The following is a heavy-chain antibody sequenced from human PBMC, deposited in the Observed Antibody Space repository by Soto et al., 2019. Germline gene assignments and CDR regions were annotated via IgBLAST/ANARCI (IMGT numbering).Heavy chain of an antibody. Sequence: QVQLVESGGGVVQPGRSLRLSCAASGFTFSSYAMHWVRQAPGKGLEWVAVISYDGSNKYYADSVKGRFTISRDNSKNTMYLKMNSLRAEDTAVYYCARDPAMVPGYWGQGTLVTVSS. V-gene: IGHV3-30-3*01. CDR3: ARDPAMVPGY. CDR1: GFTFSSYA. D-gene: IGHD5-18*01. CDR2: ISYDGSNK. J-gene: IGHJ4*02.